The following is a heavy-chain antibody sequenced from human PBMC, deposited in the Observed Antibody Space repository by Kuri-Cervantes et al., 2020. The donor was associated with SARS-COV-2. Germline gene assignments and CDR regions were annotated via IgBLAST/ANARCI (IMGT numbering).Heavy chain of an antibody. D-gene: IGHD6-6*01. CDR3: ARDGDSSSSGVFGPWVYYYYYYGMDV. Sequence: GGSLRLSCAASGFTFSSYWMHWVRQAPGKGLVWVSRINSDGSSTSYADSVKGRFTISRDNAKNTLYLQMNSLRAEDTAVYYCARDGDSSSSGVFGPWVYYYYYYGMDVWGQGITVTVSS. J-gene: IGHJ6*02. CDR2: INSDGSST. CDR1: GFTFSSYW. V-gene: IGHV3-74*01.